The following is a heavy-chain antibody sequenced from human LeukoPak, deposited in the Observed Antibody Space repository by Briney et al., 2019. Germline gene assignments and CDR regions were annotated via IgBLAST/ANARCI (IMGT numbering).Heavy chain of an antibody. Sequence: GGSLRLSCAASTLTFSNYAMSWVRQTPGKGLEWVSAISASDFRTYYVDSVKGRFTISRDNSKNTLYLQMNRLRAEDTAVYYCAKSDNNVWLGLNYWGQRTLVTVSS. CDR2: ISASDFRT. CDR3: AKSDNNVWLGLNY. D-gene: IGHD3-9*01. J-gene: IGHJ4*02. V-gene: IGHV3-23*01. CDR1: TLTFSNYA.